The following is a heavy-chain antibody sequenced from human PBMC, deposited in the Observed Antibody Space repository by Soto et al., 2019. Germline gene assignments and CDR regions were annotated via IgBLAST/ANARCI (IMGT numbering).Heavy chain of an antibody. J-gene: IGHJ4*02. Sequence: EVQLVEAGGGLVQPGGSLRLSCAASGFTCSSYWMHWVRQAPGKGLVWVSLINRDGSNKKYADSVKGRFTISRDNAKNTLYLKMNSLRAEDTAVYYCARDLSGPNDYWGQGTLVTVSS. CDR1: GFTCSSYW. V-gene: IGHV3-74*01. CDR2: INRDGSNK. CDR3: ARDLSGPNDY. D-gene: IGHD6-25*01.